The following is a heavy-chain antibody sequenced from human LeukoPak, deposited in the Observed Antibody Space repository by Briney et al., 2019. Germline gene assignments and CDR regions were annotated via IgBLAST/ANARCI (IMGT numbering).Heavy chain of an antibody. CDR3: VKDSSSGSYFDY. D-gene: IGHD3-10*01. J-gene: IGHJ4*02. Sequence: GGSLRLSCSASGFTSSRYAMHWVRQAPGKGLEYVSAISSNGGSTYYADSVKGRFTISRDNSRNTLHLQMSSLRVEDTAVYYCVKDSSSGSYFDYWGQGSLVTVSS. V-gene: IGHV3-64D*06. CDR1: GFTSSRYA. CDR2: ISSNGGST.